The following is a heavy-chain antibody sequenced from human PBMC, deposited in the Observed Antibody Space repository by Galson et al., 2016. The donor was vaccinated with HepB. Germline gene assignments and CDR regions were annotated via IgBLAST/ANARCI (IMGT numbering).Heavy chain of an antibody. J-gene: IGHJ4*02. V-gene: IGHV3-21*01. CDR3: ARGLGYGSGSYLDY. CDR1: GFTFSTYT. CDR2: IFGSSSYI. D-gene: IGHD3-10*01. Sequence: SLRLSCAASGFTFSTYTMNWVRQAPGKGLEWVSSIFGSSSYIHYGDSVKGRFTISRDNAKNSLYLQMNSLRAEDTAVYYCARGLGYGSGSYLDYWGQGTLVTVSS.